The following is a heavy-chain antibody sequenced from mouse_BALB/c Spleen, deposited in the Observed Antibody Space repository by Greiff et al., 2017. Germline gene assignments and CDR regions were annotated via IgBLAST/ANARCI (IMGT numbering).Heavy chain of an antibody. D-gene: IGHD2-3*01. CDR1: GFTFSSYA. Sequence: EVKLMESGGGLVKPGGSLKLSCAASGFTFSSYAMSWVRQTPEKRLEWVASISSGGSTYYPDSVKGRFTISRDNARNILYLQMSSLRSEDTAMYYCANDGYSSYYFDYWGQGTTLTVSS. J-gene: IGHJ2*01. CDR2: ISSGGST. V-gene: IGHV5-6-5*01. CDR3: ANDGYSSYYFDY.